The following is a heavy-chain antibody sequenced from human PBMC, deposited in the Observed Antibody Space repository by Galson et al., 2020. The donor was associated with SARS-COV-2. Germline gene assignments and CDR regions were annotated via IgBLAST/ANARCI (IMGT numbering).Heavy chain of an antibody. Sequence: SGPTLVKPTQTLTLTCTFSGFSLNASGAGVAWIRQPPGEALEWLAVVYWDDDKYHSPSLKRRPIHDKYYIPSLKSRLTITKEPSKNQVIRTMADMDPVDTATYYCAHTAIGGGVVHDAYDIWGQGTMGTVSS. CDR1: GFSLNASGAG. V-gene: IGHV2-5*02. CDR2: VYWDDDK. D-gene: IGHD3-16*01. CDR3: AHTAIGGGVVHDAYDI. J-gene: IGHJ3*02.